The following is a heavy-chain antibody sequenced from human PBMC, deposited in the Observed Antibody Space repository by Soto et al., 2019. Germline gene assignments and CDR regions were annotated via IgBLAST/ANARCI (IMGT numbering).Heavy chain of an antibody. Sequence: GGSLRLSCVASGFTFSSYSMNWVRQAPGKGLEWVSYISSSSSTIYYADSVKGRFTISRDNAKNSLYLQMNSLRDEDTAVYYCASIYYDSSGYDDAFDIWGHGTMATVSS. J-gene: IGHJ3*02. CDR3: ASIYYDSSGYDDAFDI. CDR1: GFTFSSYS. D-gene: IGHD3-22*01. CDR2: ISSSSSTI. V-gene: IGHV3-48*02.